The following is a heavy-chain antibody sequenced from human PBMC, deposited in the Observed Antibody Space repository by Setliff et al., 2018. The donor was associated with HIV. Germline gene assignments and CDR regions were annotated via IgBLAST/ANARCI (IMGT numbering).Heavy chain of an antibody. CDR2: ISAYNGNT. D-gene: IGHD3-22*01. J-gene: IGHJ6*02. CDR3: AREIGDYYDSSGYYPPTDYYYGMDV. V-gene: IGHV1-18*01. Sequence: ASVKVSCKASGYTFTSYDTSRVRQAPGQGLEWMGWISAYNGNTNYAQKLQGRVTMTTDTSTSTAYMELRSLRSDDTAVYYCAREIGDYYDSSGYYPPTDYYYGMDVWGQGTTVTVSS. CDR1: GYTFTSYD.